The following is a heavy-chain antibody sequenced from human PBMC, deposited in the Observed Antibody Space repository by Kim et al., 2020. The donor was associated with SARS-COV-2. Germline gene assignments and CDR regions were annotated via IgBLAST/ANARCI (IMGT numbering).Heavy chain of an antibody. J-gene: IGHJ4*02. D-gene: IGHD2-21*01. Sequence: ASVKVSCKASGYTFTIYAMNWVRQAPGQGLEWMGCINTNTGNPTYAQGFTGRFVFSLDTSVSTAYLQISSLKAEDTAVYYCARVGEDYFFDYWGQGTLVTVSS. CDR1: GYTFTIYA. V-gene: IGHV7-4-1*02. CDR2: INTNTGNP. CDR3: ARVGEDYFFDY.